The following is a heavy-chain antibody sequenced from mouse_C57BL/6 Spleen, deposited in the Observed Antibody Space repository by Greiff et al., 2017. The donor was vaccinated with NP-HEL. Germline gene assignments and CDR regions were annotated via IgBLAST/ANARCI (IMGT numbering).Heavy chain of an antibody. CDR3: ARGDYYYGSSYGFDY. CDR1: GYTFTSYW. Sequence: QVQLQQPGAELVKPGASVKMSCKASGYTFTSYWITWVKQRPGQGLEWIGDIYPGSGSTNYNEKFKSKATLTVDTSSSTAYMQLSSLTSEDSAVYYCARGDYYYGSSYGFDYWGQGTTLTVSS. CDR2: IYPGSGST. J-gene: IGHJ2*01. V-gene: IGHV1-55*01. D-gene: IGHD1-1*01.